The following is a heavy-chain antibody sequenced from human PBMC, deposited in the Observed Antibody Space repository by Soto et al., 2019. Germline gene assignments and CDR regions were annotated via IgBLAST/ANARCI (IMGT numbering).Heavy chain of an antibody. CDR2: IHNSGTT. D-gene: IGHD3-16*02. V-gene: IGHV4-31*03. J-gene: IGHJ5*02. CDR1: GGSISSGDYS. CDR3: ARGVTFGGVIATRFDP. Sequence: QVQLQESGPGLVKPSQTLSLICTVSGGSISSGDYSWSWIRQHPGKDLEWIGYIHNSGTTYYIPPLKSRVTMSVDTSKNQWSLKVPSVTAADTAVYYCARGVTFGGVIATRFDPWGQGTLVTVSS.